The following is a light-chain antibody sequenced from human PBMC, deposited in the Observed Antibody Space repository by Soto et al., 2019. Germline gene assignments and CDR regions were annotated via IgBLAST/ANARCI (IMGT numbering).Light chain of an antibody. CDR1: NSNIDSNT. CDR2: SFN. CDR3: AAWDDRLNGWV. J-gene: IGLJ3*02. V-gene: IGLV1-44*01. Sequence: QSVLTQPPSASGTPGQRVTISCSGSNSNIDSNTVNWYQQLPGTAPKLPISSFNQQPSGVPDRFSGSKSGSSASLAISGLQSEDEADYDCAAWDDRLNGWVFGGGTKLTVL.